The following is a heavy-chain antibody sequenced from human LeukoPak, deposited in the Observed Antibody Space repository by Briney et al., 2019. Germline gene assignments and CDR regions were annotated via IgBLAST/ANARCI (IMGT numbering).Heavy chain of an antibody. V-gene: IGHV1-46*01. J-gene: IGHJ4*02. D-gene: IGHD7-27*01. Sequence: ASVKVSCKASGYTFTSYFMHWVRQAPGQGLEWMGLVNPSGGITNYAQKFQGRVTMTRDMSTSTVFMELDSLRSEDTAVYYCARGAGDLGDYWGQGTLVTVSS. CDR2: VNPSGGIT. CDR1: GYTFTSYF. CDR3: ARGAGDLGDY.